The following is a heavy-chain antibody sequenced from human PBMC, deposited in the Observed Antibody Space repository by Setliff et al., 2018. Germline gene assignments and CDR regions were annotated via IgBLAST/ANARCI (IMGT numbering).Heavy chain of an antibody. CDR3: ARERVGRYYYYHMDV. Sequence: PGGSLRLSCAASGFTFSNYWMSWVRQTPGKGLEWVAHIKQDGSEKYYVDSVKGRFIISRDNAKNSLYLQMNSLRDEDTAVYYCARERVGRYYYYHMDVWGKGTTVTVS. CDR1: GFTFSNYW. CDR2: IKQDGSEK. J-gene: IGHJ6*03. V-gene: IGHV3-7*03. D-gene: IGHD1-26*01.